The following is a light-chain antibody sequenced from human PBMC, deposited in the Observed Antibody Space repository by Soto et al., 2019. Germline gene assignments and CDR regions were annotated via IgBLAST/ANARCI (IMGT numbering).Light chain of an antibody. CDR2: GTS. V-gene: IGKV3-20*01. J-gene: IGKJ5*01. CDR1: QSVSSSY. Sequence: EIVLTQSPGTLSLSPGERATLSCRASQSVSSSYLAWYQQKPGQAPRLLIYGTSSRPTGIPDRFCGSGSGTDFTLTISRLEPEDFAVYFWQQYGGSSTFGQGTRLANK. CDR3: QQYGGSST.